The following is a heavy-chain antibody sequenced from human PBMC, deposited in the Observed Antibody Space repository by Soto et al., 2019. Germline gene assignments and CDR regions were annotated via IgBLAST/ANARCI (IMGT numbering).Heavy chain of an antibody. V-gene: IGHV3-9*01. J-gene: IGHJ4*02. CDR1: GFTFDDYA. CDR2: ISWNSGSI. CDR3: AKSHNYYGSGSYFDY. D-gene: IGHD3-10*01. Sequence: EVQLVESGGGLVQPGRSLRLSCAASGFTFDDYAMHWVRQAPGKGLEWVSGISWNSGSIGYADYVKGRFNISRDKAKNSLYLQMNSLRAEDTALYYCAKSHNYYGSGSYFDYWGQGTLVTVSS.